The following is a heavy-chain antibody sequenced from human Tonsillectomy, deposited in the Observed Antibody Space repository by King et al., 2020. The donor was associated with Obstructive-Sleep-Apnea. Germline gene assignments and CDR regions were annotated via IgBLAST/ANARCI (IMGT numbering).Heavy chain of an antibody. V-gene: IGHV5-51*01. Sequence: VQLVESGAEVKKPGESLKISCKGSGYTFTSYWIAWVRQMPGKGLEWMGIIYPGDSRSRFSPSFEGQITISADKSLSTAYLQWTSLQASDTAMYYCTRVGGDTAMVMVPLDYWGQGTLVTAST. CDR3: TRVGGDTAMVMVPLDY. CDR1: GYTFTSYW. J-gene: IGHJ4*02. D-gene: IGHD5-18*01. CDR2: IYPGDSRS.